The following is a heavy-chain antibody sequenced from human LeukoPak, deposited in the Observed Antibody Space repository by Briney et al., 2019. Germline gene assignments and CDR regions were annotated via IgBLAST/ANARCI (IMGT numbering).Heavy chain of an antibody. V-gene: IGHV3-23*01. Sequence: GGSLTLSCAASGFTFNSYAMSWVRQAPGNGLEWVSAISGTGGSTYYADSVRGRFTISRDNSKNTLYLQMNSLRAEDTAVYYCAKDRRYYDSSGLFDYWGEGTLVTVSS. CDR3: AKDRRYYDSSGLFDY. J-gene: IGHJ4*02. CDR2: ISGTGGST. CDR1: GFTFNSYA. D-gene: IGHD3-22*01.